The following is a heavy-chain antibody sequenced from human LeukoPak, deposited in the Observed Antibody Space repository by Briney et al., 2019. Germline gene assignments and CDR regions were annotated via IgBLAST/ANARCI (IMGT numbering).Heavy chain of an antibody. D-gene: IGHD2-8*01. CDR3: ARGPNHYYYMDF. J-gene: IGHJ6*03. Sequence: ASMKVSCKASGYSFTGYYIHWVRQAPGQGLEWMGWINPGGDVTKSAQKFQGRVTMTTDKSINTVFMELSGLTSDDTALYYCARGPNHYYYMDFWGKGTTVSVSS. V-gene: IGHV1-2*02. CDR1: GYSFTGYY. CDR2: INPGGDVT.